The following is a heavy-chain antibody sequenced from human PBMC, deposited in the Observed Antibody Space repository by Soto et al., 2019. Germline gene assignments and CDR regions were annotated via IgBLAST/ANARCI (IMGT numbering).Heavy chain of an antibody. D-gene: IGHD5-18*01. Sequence: EVQLVESGGGLVQPGGSLRLSCAASGFTFSSYWMHWVRQAPGKGLVWVSRINSDGSSTSYADSVKGRFTISRDNAKNTLCLQMNSLRAEDTAVYYCARSVDTALIYGMDVWGQGTTVTVSS. V-gene: IGHV3-74*01. J-gene: IGHJ6*02. CDR2: INSDGSST. CDR3: ARSVDTALIYGMDV. CDR1: GFTFSSYW.